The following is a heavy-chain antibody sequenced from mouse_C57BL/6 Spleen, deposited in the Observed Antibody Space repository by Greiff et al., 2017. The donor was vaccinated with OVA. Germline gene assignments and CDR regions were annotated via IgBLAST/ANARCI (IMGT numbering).Heavy chain of an antibody. CDR1: GYSITSGYY. J-gene: IGHJ2*01. CDR3: ARDQGILGYDGYLYFDY. Sequence: EVQLQQSGPGLVKPSQSLSLTCSVTGYSITSGYYWNWIRQFPGNKLEWMGYISYDGSNNYNPSLKNRISITRDTSKNQFFLKLNSVTTEDTATYYCARDQGILGYDGYLYFDYWGQGTTLTVSS. CDR2: ISYDGSN. V-gene: IGHV3-6*01. D-gene: IGHD2-3*01.